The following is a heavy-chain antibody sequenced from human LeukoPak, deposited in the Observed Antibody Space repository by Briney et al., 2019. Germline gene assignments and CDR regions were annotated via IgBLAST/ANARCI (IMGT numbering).Heavy chain of an antibody. Sequence: PGGSLRLSCAASGFTFSSYSMNWVRQAPGKGLEWVSSISSSSSYIYYADSVKGRFTISRDNAKNSLYLQMNSLRAEDTAVYYCAREAFSGSYYLFDYWGQGTLVTVSS. CDR3: AREAFSGSYYLFDY. J-gene: IGHJ4*02. CDR2: ISSSSSYI. CDR1: GFTFSSYS. D-gene: IGHD3-10*01. V-gene: IGHV3-21*01.